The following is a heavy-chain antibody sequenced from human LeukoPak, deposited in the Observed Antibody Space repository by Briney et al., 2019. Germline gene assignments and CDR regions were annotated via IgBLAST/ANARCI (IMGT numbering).Heavy chain of an antibody. V-gene: IGHV3-11*01. CDR2: ISSSGSTI. CDR1: GFTFSDYY. J-gene: IGHJ6*02. D-gene: IGHD1-1*01. Sequence: KSGGSLRLSCAASGFTFSDYYMSWIRQAPGKGLEWVSYISSSGSTIYYADSVKGRFTISRDNAKNSLYLQMNSPRAEDTAVYYCARGARRTFYYYGMDVWGQGTTVTVSS. CDR3: ARGARRTFYYYGMDV.